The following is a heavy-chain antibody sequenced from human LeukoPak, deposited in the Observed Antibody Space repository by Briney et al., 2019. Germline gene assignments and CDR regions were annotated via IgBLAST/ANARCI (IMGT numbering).Heavy chain of an antibody. Sequence: SETLSLTCTVSGYSISSNYYWGWIRQPPGKGLEWIGSIHHSGSTYYNPSPKSRVTISVDTSKNQFSLKLSSVTAADTAVYYCARLRRVGATPFDYWGQGTLVTVSS. D-gene: IGHD1-26*01. CDR2: IHHSGST. CDR3: ARLRRVGATPFDY. CDR1: GYSISSNYY. J-gene: IGHJ4*02. V-gene: IGHV4-38-2*02.